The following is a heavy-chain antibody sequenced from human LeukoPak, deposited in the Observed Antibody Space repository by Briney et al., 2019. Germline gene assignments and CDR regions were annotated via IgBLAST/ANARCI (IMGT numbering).Heavy chain of an antibody. CDR1: GFTFSNYS. CDR2: ISSSRNSK. J-gene: IGHJ6*03. CDR3: ARSWVAAYYYYMDV. V-gene: IGHV3-48*04. Sequence: PGGSLSPSRVVSGFTFSNYSMNWVRQAPGKGLEWGSYISSSRNSKYYAVSVKGRFTISRHSAKHSLYPQMNTLSVEDTAVLYCARSWVAAYYYYMDVWGKGTTVTVPS. D-gene: IGHD2-15*01.